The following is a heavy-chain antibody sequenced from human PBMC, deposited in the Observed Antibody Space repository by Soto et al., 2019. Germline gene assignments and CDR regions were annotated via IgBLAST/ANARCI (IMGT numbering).Heavy chain of an antibody. CDR3: AREGLTGTTGLYYYYGMDV. CDR2: IYYSGST. CDR1: GGSISSYY. D-gene: IGHD1-7*01. V-gene: IGHV4-59*01. J-gene: IGHJ6*02. Sequence: QVQLQESGPGLVKPSETLSLTCTVSGGSISSYYWSWIRQPPGKGLEWIGYIYYSGSTNYSPSLKSRVTISVDTSKNQFSLKLSSVTAADTAVYYCAREGLTGTTGLYYYYGMDVWGQGTTVTVSS.